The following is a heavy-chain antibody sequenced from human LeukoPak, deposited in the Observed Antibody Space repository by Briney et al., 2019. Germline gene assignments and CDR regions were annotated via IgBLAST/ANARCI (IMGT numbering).Heavy chain of an antibody. Sequence: PGGSLRLSCAASGFTVSSNYMSWVRQAPGKGLEWVSAISGSGGSTYYADSVKGRFTISRDNSKNTLYLQMNSLRAEDTAVYYCAKEWVSPYEYVWGSYRYLGSDYWGQGTLVTVSS. CDR3: AKEWVSPYEYVWGSYRYLGSDY. CDR1: GFTVSSNY. CDR2: ISGSGGST. J-gene: IGHJ4*02. V-gene: IGHV3-23*01. D-gene: IGHD3-16*02.